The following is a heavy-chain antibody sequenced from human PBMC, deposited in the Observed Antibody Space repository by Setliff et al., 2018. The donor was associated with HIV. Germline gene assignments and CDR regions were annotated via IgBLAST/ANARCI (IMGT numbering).Heavy chain of an antibody. V-gene: IGHV3-11*04. CDR2: ITNTGSST. D-gene: IGHD4-17*01. J-gene: IGHJ4*02. CDR3: MYGGRTATTH. CDR1: GFTFSDYY. Sequence: GGSLRLSCAASGFTFSDYYLNWFRLAPGKGLERISHITNTGSSTNYADSVKGRFTISRDNAKYSLYLQMNTLRVEDTAVYYCMYGGRTATTHWGQGTLVTVSS.